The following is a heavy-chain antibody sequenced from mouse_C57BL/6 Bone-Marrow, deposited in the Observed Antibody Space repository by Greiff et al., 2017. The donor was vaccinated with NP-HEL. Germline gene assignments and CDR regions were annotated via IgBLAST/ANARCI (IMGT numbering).Heavy chain of an antibody. CDR3: ARDYGSPSFAY. CDR1: GFTFSSYA. CDR2: ISDGGSYT. J-gene: IGHJ3*01. V-gene: IGHV5-4*01. D-gene: IGHD1-1*01. Sequence: EVKLVESGGGLVKPGGSLKLSCAASGFTFSSYAMSWVRQTPEKRLEWVATISDGGSYTYYPDNVKGRFTISRDNAKNNLYLQMSHLKSEDTAMYYCARDYGSPSFAYWGQGTLVTVSA.